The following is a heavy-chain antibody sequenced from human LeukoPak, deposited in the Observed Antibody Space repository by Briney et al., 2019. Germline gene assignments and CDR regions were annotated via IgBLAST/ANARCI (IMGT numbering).Heavy chain of an antibody. J-gene: IGHJ6*03. CDR1: GFTVNSNY. D-gene: IGHD1-20*01. V-gene: IGHV3-53*01. CDR2: IYAGGTR. Sequence: SGGSLRLSCAASGFTVNSNYMSWVRQAPGKGLEWVSAIYAGGTRYYADSVRGRFSISRDNSKNTVYLQMNSLRDEDTAIYYCARGYNWDYDHMDVWGQGTTVIVSS. CDR3: ARGYNWDYDHMDV.